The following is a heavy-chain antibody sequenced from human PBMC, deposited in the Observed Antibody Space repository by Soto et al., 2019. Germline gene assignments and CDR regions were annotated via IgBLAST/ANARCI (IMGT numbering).Heavy chain of an antibody. J-gene: IGHJ4*02. V-gene: IGHV3-33*01. CDR3: ARNSFSHDYGGNSLGDY. CDR1: GFTFSSYG. D-gene: IGHD4-17*01. CDR2: IWYDGSNK. Sequence: QVQLVESGGGVVQPGRSLRLSCAASGFTFSSYGMHWVRQAPGKGLEWVAVIWYDGSNKYYADSVKGRFIISRDNSKNTLYLQMNSLRAEDTAVYYCARNSFSHDYGGNSLGDYWGQGTLVTVSS.